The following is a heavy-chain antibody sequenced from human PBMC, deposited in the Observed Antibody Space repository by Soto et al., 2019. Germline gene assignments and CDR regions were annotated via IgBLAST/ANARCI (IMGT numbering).Heavy chain of an antibody. CDR3: AIGDSYAPLDP. V-gene: IGHV3-23*01. CDR1: GFTFSSYA. CDR2: IRGSGDIT. J-gene: IGHJ5*02. D-gene: IGHD5-18*01. Sequence: GGSLILSCAASGFTFSSYAMSWVRQAPGKGLEWVSGIRGSGDITYYADSVKGRFTISRHNSKNTLYLQMNSLRAEDPAVYYCAIGDSYAPLDPWGQEILVTDSS.